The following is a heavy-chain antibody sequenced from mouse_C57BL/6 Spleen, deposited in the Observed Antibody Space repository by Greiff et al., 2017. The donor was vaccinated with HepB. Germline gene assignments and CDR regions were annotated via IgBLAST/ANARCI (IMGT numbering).Heavy chain of an antibody. Sequence: QVQLQQSGTELVKPGASVKLSCKASGYTFTSYWMHWVKQRPGQGLEWIGNINPSNGGTNYNEKFKSKATLTVDKSSSTAYMQLSSLTSEDSAVYYCARGQAYYSNYEWYFDVWGTGTTVTVSS. CDR3: ARGQAYYSNYEWYFDV. V-gene: IGHV1-53*01. CDR2: INPSNGGT. J-gene: IGHJ1*03. D-gene: IGHD2-5*01. CDR1: GYTFTSYW.